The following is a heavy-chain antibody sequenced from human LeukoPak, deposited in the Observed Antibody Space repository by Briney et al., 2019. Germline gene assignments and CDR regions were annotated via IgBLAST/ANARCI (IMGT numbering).Heavy chain of an antibody. CDR3: AKAGYDYFWGSYRPTFFYY. CDR2: ISGSGGST. Sequence: PGGSLRLSCAASGCTFSSYAMSWVRQAPGKGLEWVSAISGSGGSTYYADPVKGRFTISSNNSKNTLHLQMNSLRAEDTAVYYCAKAGYDYFWGSYRPTFFYYWRQGTLVTVSS. J-gene: IGHJ4*02. V-gene: IGHV3-23*01. CDR1: GCTFSSYA. D-gene: IGHD3-16*02.